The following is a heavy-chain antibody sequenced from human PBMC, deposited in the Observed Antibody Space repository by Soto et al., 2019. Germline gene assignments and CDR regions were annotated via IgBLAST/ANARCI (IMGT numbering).Heavy chain of an antibody. J-gene: IGHJ4*02. CDR2: ISHLENT. D-gene: IGHD5-12*01. V-gene: IGHV4-30-2*06. CDR3: ARGGGYDYFDY. Sequence: SGTWTVCGASISCGGVAGSWIRQSPGKGLGCIGYISHLENTYLHQSFKSRLPMSIDRTRNQFSLKLSSVTAADMVVYYCARGGGYDYFDYWGQG. CDR1: GASISCGGVA.